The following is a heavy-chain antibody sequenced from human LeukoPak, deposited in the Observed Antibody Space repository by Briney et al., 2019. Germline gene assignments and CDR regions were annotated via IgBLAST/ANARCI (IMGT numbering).Heavy chain of an antibody. V-gene: IGHV3-23*01. D-gene: IGHD3-10*01. CDR2: ISGSGGST. CDR1: GFTFSSYA. J-gene: IGHJ6*02. Sequence: QSGGSLRLSCAASGFTFSSYAMSWVRQAPGKGLEWVSAISGSGGSTYYADSVKGRFTISRDNSKNTLYLQMNSLRAEDTAVYYCAKSNYGSGSYLYGMDVWGQGTTVTVSS. CDR3: AKSNYGSGSYLYGMDV.